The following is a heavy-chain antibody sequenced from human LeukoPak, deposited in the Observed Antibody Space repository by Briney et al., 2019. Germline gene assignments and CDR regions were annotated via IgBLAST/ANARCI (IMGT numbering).Heavy chain of an antibody. V-gene: IGHV4-34*01. CDR3: ARGCFNWFDP. Sequence: PSETPSLTCAVYGGSFSGYYWSWIRQPPGKGLEWIGEINHSGSTNYNPSLKSRVTISVDTSKNQFSLKLSSVTAADTAVYYCARGCFNWFDPWGQGTLVTVSS. CDR1: GGSFSGYY. D-gene: IGHD3-10*02. J-gene: IGHJ5*02. CDR2: INHSGST.